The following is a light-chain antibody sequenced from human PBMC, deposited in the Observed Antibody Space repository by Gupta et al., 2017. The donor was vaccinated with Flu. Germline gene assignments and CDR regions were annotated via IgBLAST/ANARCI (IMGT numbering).Light chain of an antibody. V-gene: IGLV2-18*02. CDR1: SSDVGAFNR. Sequence: QSALTQPPSVSGSPGQSVTISCTGASSDVGAFNRVYWYQQPPGTAPKLMIYEVSVRASRVPDRFSGSKSGNTASLTISGLQAEDVADYYCTSYAGSGTWISFGGGTKLTVL. J-gene: IGLJ2*01. CDR2: EVS. CDR3: TSYAGSGTWIS.